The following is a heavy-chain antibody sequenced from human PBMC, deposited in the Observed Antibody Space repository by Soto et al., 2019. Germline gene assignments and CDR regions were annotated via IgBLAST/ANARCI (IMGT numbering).Heavy chain of an antibody. V-gene: IGHV3-74*01. CDR1: GFTFSSYW. Sequence: EVQLVESGGGLVQPGGSLRLSCAASGFTFSSYWMHWVRQAPGKGLVWVSRINSDGSSTSYADSVKGRFTISRDNAKNTLYRQMNSLRAEDTAVYYCARAGMETLQYYYYGMDVWGQGTTVTVSS. CDR2: INSDGSST. D-gene: IGHD2-8*01. CDR3: ARAGMETLQYYYYGMDV. J-gene: IGHJ6*02.